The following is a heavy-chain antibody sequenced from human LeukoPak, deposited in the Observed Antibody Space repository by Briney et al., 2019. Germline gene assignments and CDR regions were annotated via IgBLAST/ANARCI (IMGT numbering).Heavy chain of an antibody. CDR2: IIPILGIA. D-gene: IGHD3-3*01. V-gene: IGHV1-69*04. Sequence: GASVKVSCKASGGTFSSYAISWVRQAPGQGLEWMGRIIPILGIANYAQKFQGGVTITADKSTSTAYMELSSLRSEDTAVYYCAGTFRRYLEWSYFDYWGQGTLVIVSS. CDR3: AGTFRRYLEWSYFDY. J-gene: IGHJ4*02. CDR1: GGTFSSYA.